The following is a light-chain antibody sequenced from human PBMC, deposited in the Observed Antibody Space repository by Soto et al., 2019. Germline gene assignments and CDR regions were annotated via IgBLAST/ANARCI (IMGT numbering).Light chain of an antibody. CDR1: NSNIGSNT. Sequence: QSVLTQPPSASGTPGQRVTISCSGSNSNIGSNTVNWYQRLPGTAPKLLIYNNNQRPSGVPDRFSGSKSGTSASLAISGLQSEDEADYYCAAWDDSLNGRVFGGGTKVTVL. CDR3: AAWDDSLNGRV. V-gene: IGLV1-44*01. J-gene: IGLJ3*02. CDR2: NNN.